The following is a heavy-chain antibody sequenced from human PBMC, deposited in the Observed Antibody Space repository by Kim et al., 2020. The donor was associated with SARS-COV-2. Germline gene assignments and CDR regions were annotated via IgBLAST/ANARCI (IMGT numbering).Heavy chain of an antibody. J-gene: IGHJ3*02. CDR1: GGSISSDDYC. V-gene: IGHV4-30-4*01. CDR2: ICDSGNT. CDR3: ARADTYYTIFGVVITAFHI. D-gene: IGHD3-3*01. Sequence: SETLSLTCTVSGGSISSDDYCWIWIRQPPGKGLDGIVYICDSGNTYYNPSLKSRVTISVDTSKNQFSLKLRSVTAADTAVYYCARADTYYTIFGVVITAFHIWGQGTMVTVSS.